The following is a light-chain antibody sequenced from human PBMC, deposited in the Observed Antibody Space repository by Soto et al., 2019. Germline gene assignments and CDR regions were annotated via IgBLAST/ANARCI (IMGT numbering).Light chain of an antibody. J-gene: IGKJ5*01. CDR2: DAS. CDR3: QQANTFPLT. CDR1: QSISSW. Sequence: GARVTIPCLASQSISSWLAWYQQKPGKAPKLLIYDASSVESGVPSRFSGSGSGTEFTLTIISLQPHDVSTYYCQQANTFPLTFGQGTRLEIK. V-gene: IGKV1-5*01.